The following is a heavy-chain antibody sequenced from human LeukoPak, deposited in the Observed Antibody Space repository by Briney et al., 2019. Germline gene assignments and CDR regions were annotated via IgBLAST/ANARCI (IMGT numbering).Heavy chain of an antibody. D-gene: IGHD1-26*01. CDR2: IIPILGIA. CDR1: GGTFSSYA. Sequence: ASVKVSCKASGGTFSSYAISWVRQAPGQGLEWMGRIIPILGIANYAQKFQGSVTITADKSTSTAYMELSSLRSEDTAVYYCARCLVGAAYFDYWGQGTLVTVSS. CDR3: ARCLVGAAYFDY. V-gene: IGHV1-69*04. J-gene: IGHJ4*02.